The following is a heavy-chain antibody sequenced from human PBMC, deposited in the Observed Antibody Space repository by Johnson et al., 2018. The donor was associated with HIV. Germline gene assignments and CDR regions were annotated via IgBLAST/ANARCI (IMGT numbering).Heavy chain of an antibody. V-gene: IGHV3-66*01. Sequence: VQLVESGGGLVQPGGSLRLSCEASGFTFSTFVMNWVRQAPGKGLEWVSIIYSGGNTYYADSVRGRFTISRDNSKNILYLQMSSLRAEDTAMYYCARDGESQQLPLGDALDVWGQGTMVTVSS. CDR3: ARDGESQQLPLGDALDV. D-gene: IGHD6-13*01. CDR1: GFTFSTFV. CDR2: IYSGGNT. J-gene: IGHJ3*01.